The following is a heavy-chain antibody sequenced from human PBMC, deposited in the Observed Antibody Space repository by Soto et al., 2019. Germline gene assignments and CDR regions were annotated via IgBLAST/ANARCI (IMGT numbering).Heavy chain of an antibody. Sequence: QVQLQQWRAGLLKPSETLSLTCAVYGGSFSGYYWSWIRQPPGKGLEWIGEINHSGTTNYNPSLKSRVTISVDTSKNQFSLKLSSVTAADTAVYYCARGPRILLWFGEPTPFDYWGQGTLVTVSS. CDR3: ARGPRILLWFGEPTPFDY. J-gene: IGHJ4*02. D-gene: IGHD3-10*01. V-gene: IGHV4-34*01. CDR1: GGSFSGYY. CDR2: INHSGTT.